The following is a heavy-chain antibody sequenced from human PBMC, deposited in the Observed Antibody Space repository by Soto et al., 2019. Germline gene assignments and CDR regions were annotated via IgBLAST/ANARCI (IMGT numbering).Heavy chain of an antibody. D-gene: IGHD2-21*01. V-gene: IGHV3-23*01. CDR3: VKGRGPYEVKYGMDV. CDR1: GFTFSSYA. Sequence: PGGSLRLSCAASGFTFSSYAMSWVRQAPGKGLEWVSAISGSGGSTYYADSVKGRFTISRDNAGNSLYLQMNRLRVEDTALYYCVKGRGPYEVKYGMDVWGQGTTVTVSS. J-gene: IGHJ6*02. CDR2: ISGSGGST.